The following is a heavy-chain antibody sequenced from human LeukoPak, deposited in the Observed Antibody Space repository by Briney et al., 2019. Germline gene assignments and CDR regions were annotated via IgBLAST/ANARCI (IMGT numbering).Heavy chain of an antibody. CDR1: GFTFSSYW. Sequence: GGSLRLSCAASGFTFSSYWMSWVRQAPGKGLEWVANIKQDGSEKYYVDSVKGRFTISRDNAKNSLYLQMNSLRAEDTAVYYCARGGRWELLNDAFDIGGQGTMVTVSS. V-gene: IGHV3-7*01. CDR3: ARGGRWELLNDAFDI. CDR2: IKQDGSEK. J-gene: IGHJ3*02. D-gene: IGHD1-26*01.